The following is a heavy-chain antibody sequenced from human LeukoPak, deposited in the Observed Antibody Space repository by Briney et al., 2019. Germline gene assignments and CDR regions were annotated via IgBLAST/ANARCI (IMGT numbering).Heavy chain of an antibody. CDR2: INPNSGDT. V-gene: IGHV1-2*02. CDR1: GYTFTTYY. J-gene: IGHJ6*03. CDR3: ARGGGYGQKYYYYYYYMDV. Sequence: GASVKVSCKASGYTFTTYYTHWVRQAPGQGLEWMGWINPNSGDTDYAQKFHDRVTMTRDTSISTVYMELRWLRSDDTAVYYCARGGGYGQKYYYYYYYMDVWAKGTTVTVSS. D-gene: IGHD5-18*01.